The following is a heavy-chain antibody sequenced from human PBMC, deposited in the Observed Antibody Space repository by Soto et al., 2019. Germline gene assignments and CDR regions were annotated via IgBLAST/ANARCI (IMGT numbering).Heavy chain of an antibody. CDR2: DGAGGVI. J-gene: IGHJ4*02. Sequence: EVQLVESGGGLVQPGGSLTVSCVVSGFTLSTYSMNWVRQAPGKGLEWVSHDGAGGVILYADSVKGRFTVSRDNAKNSLYLQMNILTDGDTAVYYCARQGPYGDHDHWGRGTLVTVSS. D-gene: IGHD4-17*01. CDR3: ARQGPYGDHDH. CDR1: GFTLSTYS. V-gene: IGHV3-48*02.